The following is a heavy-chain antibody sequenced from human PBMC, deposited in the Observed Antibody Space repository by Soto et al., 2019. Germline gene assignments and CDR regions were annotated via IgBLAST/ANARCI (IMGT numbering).Heavy chain of an antibody. Sequence: QVQLVQSGAEVKKPGSSVKVSCKASGGTFSSYAISWVRQAPGQGLEWMGGIIPIFGTANYAQKFQGRVTITADESTSTAYMELSSLRSEDTAVYYCARERGGVEMALYYYYGMDVWGQGTTVTVSS. CDR2: IIPIFGTA. CDR1: GGTFSSYA. D-gene: IGHD3-16*01. V-gene: IGHV1-69*01. J-gene: IGHJ6*02. CDR3: ARERGGVEMALYYYYGMDV.